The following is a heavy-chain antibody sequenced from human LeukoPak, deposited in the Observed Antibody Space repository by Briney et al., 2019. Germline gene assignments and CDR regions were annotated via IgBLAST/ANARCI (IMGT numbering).Heavy chain of an antibody. V-gene: IGHV3-23*01. CDR3: VKSSSGYSHFGDH. J-gene: IGHJ4*02. Sequence: GGSLRLSCAASGFTFSSYAMSWVRQAPGKGLEWVSAISGSGGSTYYADSVKGRLTISRDNSRNTLYLQMKALRPEDTAVYYCVKSSSGYSHFGDHWGRGTLVTVSS. D-gene: IGHD3-22*01. CDR1: GFTFSSYA. CDR2: ISGSGGST.